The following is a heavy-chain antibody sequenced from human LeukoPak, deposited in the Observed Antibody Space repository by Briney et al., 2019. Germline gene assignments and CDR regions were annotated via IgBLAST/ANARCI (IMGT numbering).Heavy chain of an antibody. Sequence: SETLSLTCTVSGGSFSSYYWSWIRQPPRKGLEWIGSIYYSGSTDYNPSLKSRVTISVDMSKNQISLKLTSVTAADTAVYYCSRGGGRMRIYGKKWFDPWGQGTLVTVSS. CDR3: SRGGGRMRIYGKKWFDP. D-gene: IGHD3-16*01. CDR2: IYYSGST. V-gene: IGHV4-59*12. CDR1: GGSFSSYY. J-gene: IGHJ5*02.